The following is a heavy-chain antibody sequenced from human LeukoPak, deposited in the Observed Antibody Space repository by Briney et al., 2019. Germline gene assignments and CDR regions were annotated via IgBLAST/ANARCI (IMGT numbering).Heavy chain of an antibody. Sequence: PGGSLRLSCAASGFTFSSYEMNWVRQAPGKGLERVSYISSSGSTIYYADSVKGRFTISRDNAKNSLYLQMNSLRAEDTAVYYCARMQQWLPDYWGQGTLVTASS. CDR1: GFTFSSYE. J-gene: IGHJ4*02. CDR2: ISSSGSTI. D-gene: IGHD6-19*01. CDR3: ARMQQWLPDY. V-gene: IGHV3-48*03.